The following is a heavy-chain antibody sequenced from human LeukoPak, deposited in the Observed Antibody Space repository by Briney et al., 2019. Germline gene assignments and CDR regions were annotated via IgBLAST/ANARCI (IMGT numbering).Heavy chain of an antibody. CDR1: GFAFSRFA. V-gene: IGHV3-30*04. Sequence: PGGSLRLSCAASGFAFSRFAMHWVRQAPGKGLEWVAVISNDASHKFYADSVQGRFTISRDNSKNTLSLQMDTLRREDTAVYYRARARSVGPPTGFDQWGQGTPVTVSS. D-gene: IGHD4-23*01. CDR3: ARARSVGPPTGFDQ. CDR2: ISNDASHK. J-gene: IGHJ4*02.